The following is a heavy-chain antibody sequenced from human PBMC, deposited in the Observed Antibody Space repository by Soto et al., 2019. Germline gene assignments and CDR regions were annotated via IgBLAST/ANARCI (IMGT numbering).Heavy chain of an antibody. CDR3: AKDPFKGHYDYVWGSYRHYFDY. CDR1: GFTFSSYA. J-gene: IGHJ4*02. D-gene: IGHD3-16*02. V-gene: IGHV3-23*01. CDR2: ISGSGGST. Sequence: GGSLRLSCAASGFTFSSYAMSWVRQAPGKGLEWVSAISGSGGSTYYADSVKGRFTISRDNSKNTLYLQMNSLGAEDTAVYYCAKDPFKGHYDYVWGSYRHYFDYWGQGTLVTVSS.